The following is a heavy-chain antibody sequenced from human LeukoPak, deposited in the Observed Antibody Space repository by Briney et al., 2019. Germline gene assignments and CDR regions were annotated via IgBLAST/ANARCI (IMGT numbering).Heavy chain of an antibody. CDR2: ISYDGSNK. V-gene: IGHV3-30-3*01. Sequence: PGGSLRLSCAASGFTFSSYAMHWVRQAPGKGLEWVAVISYDGSNKYYADSVKGRFTISRDNSKNTLYLQMNSLRAEDTAVYYCASDLPWEMATIHYDYWGQGTLVTVSS. J-gene: IGHJ4*02. D-gene: IGHD5-24*01. CDR1: GFTFSSYA. CDR3: ASDLPWEMATIHYDY.